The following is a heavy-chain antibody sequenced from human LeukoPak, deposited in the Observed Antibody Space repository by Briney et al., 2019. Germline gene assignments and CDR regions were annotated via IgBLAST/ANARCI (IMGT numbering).Heavy chain of an antibody. D-gene: IGHD5-18*01. CDR1: GYSISSGYY. CDR2: IYHSGTT. V-gene: IGHV4-38-2*02. J-gene: IGHJ4*02. CDR3: ARRIYSNGYDY. Sequence: SETLSLTCTVSGYSISSGYYWGWIRQPPGKGLEWIGSIYHSGTTYYNPSLKSRVTISVDTSKNQFSLKLSSVTAADTAVYYCARRIYSNGYDYWGQGTLVTVSS.